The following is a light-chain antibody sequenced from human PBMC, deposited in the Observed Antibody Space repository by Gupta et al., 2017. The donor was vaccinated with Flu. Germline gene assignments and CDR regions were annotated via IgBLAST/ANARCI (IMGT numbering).Light chain of an antibody. CDR2: DAS. V-gene: IGKV3-11*01. CDR3: QQRSNWPQPTWT. J-gene: IGKJ1*01. Sequence: DIVLTQSPATLSLSPGERATLSCRASQSVSSYLAWYQQKPGQAPRLLIYDASNRATGIPARFSGSGSGTDFTLTISSLEPEDFAVYYCQQRSNWPQPTWTFGQGTKVEIK. CDR1: QSVSSY.